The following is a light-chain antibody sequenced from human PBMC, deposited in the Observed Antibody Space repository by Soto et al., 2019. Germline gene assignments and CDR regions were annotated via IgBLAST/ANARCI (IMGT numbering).Light chain of an antibody. CDR1: QAVNNNY. J-gene: IGKJ1*01. Sequence: EVVLTQSPGTLSLSPGERATLSCRASQAVNNNYLAWYQQKPGQAPRLLIYGASNRATGIPDRFSGSASGTDFTLTISRLEPEDFAVYYCQQYGTSPWTFAQGTMLEIK. CDR2: GAS. CDR3: QQYGTSPWT. V-gene: IGKV3-20*01.